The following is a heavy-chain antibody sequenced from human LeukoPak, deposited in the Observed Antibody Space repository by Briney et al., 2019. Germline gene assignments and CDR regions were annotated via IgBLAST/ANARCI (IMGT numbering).Heavy chain of an antibody. D-gene: IGHD4-11*01. CDR3: AKDYSNYYYYGMDV. CDR1: GFTFSSYG. V-gene: IGHV3-33*06. Sequence: GRSLRLSCAASGFTFSSYGMHWVRQAPGKGLEWVAVIWYDGSNKYYADSVKGRFTISRDNSKNTLYLQMNSLRAEDTAVYYCAKDYSNYYYYGMDVWGQGTTVTVSS. CDR2: IWYDGSNK. J-gene: IGHJ6*02.